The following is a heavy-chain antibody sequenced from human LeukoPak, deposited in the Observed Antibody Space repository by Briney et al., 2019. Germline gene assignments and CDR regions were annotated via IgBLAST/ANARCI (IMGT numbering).Heavy chain of an antibody. J-gene: IGHJ4*02. D-gene: IGHD2-15*01. Sequence: PSETLSLTCAVYGGSFSGYYWSWIRQPPGKGLEWIGEINHSGSTNYNPSLRSRVTISVDTSKNQFSLKLSSVTAADTAVYYCARDMNTSVDPSGPFDNWGQGSLVTVSS. V-gene: IGHV4-34*01. CDR2: INHSGST. CDR3: ARDMNTSVDPSGPFDN. CDR1: GGSFSGYY.